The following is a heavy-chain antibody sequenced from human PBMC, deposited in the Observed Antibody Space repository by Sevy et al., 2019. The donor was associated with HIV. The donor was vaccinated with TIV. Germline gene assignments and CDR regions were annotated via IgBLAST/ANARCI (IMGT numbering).Heavy chain of an antibody. V-gene: IGHV4-30-4*01. D-gene: IGHD3-16*01. J-gene: IGHJ3*01. Sequence: SETLSLTCTVSGGSITTADYYWSWIRQTPGKGLEWIGYIHHTGNTYSNPSLKSRVGRISMGTFRNSFSLTLNSMTAPVTAVCYWARGVGGPGVEITFGGVEYCLDFWGQGRMVTVSS. CDR1: GGSITTADYY. CDR2: IHHTGNT. CDR3: ARGVGGPGVEITFGGVEYCLDF.